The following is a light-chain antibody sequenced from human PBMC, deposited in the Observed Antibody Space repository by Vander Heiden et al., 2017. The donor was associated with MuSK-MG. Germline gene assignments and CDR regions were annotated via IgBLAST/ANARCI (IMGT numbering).Light chain of an antibody. CDR2: WAS. CDR1: QSVLYSSNNKNY. Sequence: IVMTHSPASLPVSLGERATINCKSSQSVLYSSNNKNYLSWYQQKPGQPPKLLIYWASTRESGVPDRFSGSGSGTDFTLTISSLQAEDVAVYYCQQYYSTPQTFGQGTKVEIK. CDR3: QQYYSTPQT. J-gene: IGKJ1*01. V-gene: IGKV4-1*01.